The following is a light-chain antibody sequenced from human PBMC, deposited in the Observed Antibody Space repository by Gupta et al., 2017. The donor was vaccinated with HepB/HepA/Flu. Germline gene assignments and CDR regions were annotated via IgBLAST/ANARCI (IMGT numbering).Light chain of an antibody. CDR2: AAS. J-gene: IGKJ1*01. V-gene: IGKV1-16*01. CDR3: QQYYNSPMT. Sequence: DIHMTQSPYSLSASVGDRATITCRASQGINNHLAWFQQRPGKAPKSVIYAASSVKSGVPSRFSGSASGTEFTLTISSLQPEDFATYYCQQYYNSPMTFGQGTKVEIK. CDR1: QGINNH.